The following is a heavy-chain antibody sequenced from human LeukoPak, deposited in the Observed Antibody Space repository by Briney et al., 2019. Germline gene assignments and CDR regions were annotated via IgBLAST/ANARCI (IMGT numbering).Heavy chain of an antibody. CDR1: GFTFSSYW. V-gene: IGHV3-7*03. J-gene: IGHJ6*02. CDR3: ARGGGLDV. CDR2: INHNGNVN. D-gene: IGHD3-16*01. Sequence: WGSLRLSRAASGFTFSSYWMNWARQAPGKGLEWVASINHNGNVNYYVDSVKGRFTISRDNAKNSLYLQMSNLRAEDTAVYFCARGGGLDVWGQGATVTVSS.